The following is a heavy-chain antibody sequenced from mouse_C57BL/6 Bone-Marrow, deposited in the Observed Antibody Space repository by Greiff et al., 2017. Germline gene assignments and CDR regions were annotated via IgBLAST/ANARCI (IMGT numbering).Heavy chain of an antibody. V-gene: IGHV1-64*01. D-gene: IGHD2-4*01. J-gene: IGHJ1*03. CDR2: IHPNSGST. CDR3: ARYEGLRRYWYFDV. CDR1: GYTFTSYW. Sequence: QVQLQQPGAELVKPGASVKLSCKASGYTFTSYWMHWVKQRPGQGLEWIGMIHPNSGSTNYNEKFKSKATLTVDKSSSTAYMQLSSLTSEDSAVYYCARYEGLRRYWYFDVWGTGTTVTVSS.